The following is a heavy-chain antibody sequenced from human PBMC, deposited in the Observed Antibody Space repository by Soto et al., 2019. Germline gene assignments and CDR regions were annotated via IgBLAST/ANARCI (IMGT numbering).Heavy chain of an antibody. J-gene: IGHJ4*02. CDR2: ISGSGTMK. CDR3: AKEAEENEQVPIPGDN. CDR1: GFTFRNHA. D-gene: IGHD2-2*02. V-gene: IGHV3-23*01. Sequence: GGSLRLSCVASGFTFRNHAMTWVRQAPGKGLEWVSGISGSGTMKYYADSVRGHFIISRENAKNTLHLQMDNLRVVDTAVYYCAKEAEENEQVPIPGDNWGQGTLVTVSS.